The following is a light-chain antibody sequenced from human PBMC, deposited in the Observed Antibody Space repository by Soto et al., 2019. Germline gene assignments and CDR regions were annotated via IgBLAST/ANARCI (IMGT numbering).Light chain of an antibody. CDR2: EAT. CDR1: SSDLGTYNL. Sequence: QSVLAQPASVSGSPGQSITISCTGTSSDLGTYNLVSWYQQHPGKAPKLTMYEATKRPSGVSDRFSGSKSGNTASLTISGLQAEDEAYYYCCSYAGGSTLVFGGGTKLTVL. CDR3: CSYAGGSTLV. V-gene: IGLV2-23*01. J-gene: IGLJ3*02.